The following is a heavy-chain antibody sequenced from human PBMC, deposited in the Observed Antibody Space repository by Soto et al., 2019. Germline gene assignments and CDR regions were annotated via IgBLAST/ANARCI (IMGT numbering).Heavy chain of an antibody. CDR2: IWYDGSNK. V-gene: IGHV3-33*01. J-gene: IGHJ6*02. Sequence: PGESLKISCAASGFTFRNYGMHWVRQAPGKGLEWVAVIWYDGSNKYFADSVKGRFTISRDNSKNTLYLQMNSLRAEDTAVYYCARDRQTGTTYYYYRMDVWGRGTTVTVSS. CDR3: ARDRQTGTTYYYYRMDV. D-gene: IGHD1-7*01. CDR1: GFTFRNYG.